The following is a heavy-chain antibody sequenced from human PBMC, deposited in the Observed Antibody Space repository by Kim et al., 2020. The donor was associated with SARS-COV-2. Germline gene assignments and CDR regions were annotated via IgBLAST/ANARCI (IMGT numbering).Heavy chain of an antibody. CDR1: GGSFSGYY. CDR2: INHSGST. Sequence: SETLSLTCAVYGGSFSGYYWSWIRQPPGKGLEWIGEINHSGSTNYNPSLKSRVTISVDTSKNQFSLKLSSVTAADTAVYYCARGWRLTMVQGVIITKAGYNWFDPWGQGTLVTVSS. CDR3: ARGWRLTMVQGVIITKAGYNWFDP. V-gene: IGHV4-34*01. D-gene: IGHD3-10*01. J-gene: IGHJ5*02.